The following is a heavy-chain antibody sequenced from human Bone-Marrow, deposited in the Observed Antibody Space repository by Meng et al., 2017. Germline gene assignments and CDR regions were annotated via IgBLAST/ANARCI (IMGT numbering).Heavy chain of an antibody. J-gene: IGHJ5*02. CDR3: ARGRIAAAGREEEWFDP. V-gene: IGHV1-2*06. Sequence: ASVKVSCKASGYTFTGYYMHWVRQAPGQGLEWMGRINPNSGGTNYGQKFQGRVTMTRDTSISTAYMELSRLRSDDTAVYYCARGRIAAAGREEEWFDPWGQGTLVTVSS. CDR2: INPNSGGT. D-gene: IGHD6-13*01. CDR1: GYTFTGYY.